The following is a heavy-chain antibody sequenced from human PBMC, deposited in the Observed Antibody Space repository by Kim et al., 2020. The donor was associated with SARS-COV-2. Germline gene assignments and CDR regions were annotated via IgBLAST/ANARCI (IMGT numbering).Heavy chain of an antibody. CDR2: T. J-gene: IGHJ6*02. Sequence: TYYPGSVKGRFTISRENAKNSLYLQMNSLRAGDTAVYYCARAADLNGMDVWGQGTTVTVSS. V-gene: IGHV3-13*01. CDR3: ARAADLNGMDV.